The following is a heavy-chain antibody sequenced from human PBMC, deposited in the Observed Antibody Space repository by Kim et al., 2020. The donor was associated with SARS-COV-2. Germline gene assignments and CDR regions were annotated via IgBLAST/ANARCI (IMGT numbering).Heavy chain of an antibody. CDR3: ASQSNYYYGSGTGLGMDV. J-gene: IGHJ6*02. CDR1: GYTFTGYY. CDR2: INPNSGGT. Sequence: ASVKVSCKASGYTFTGYYMHWVRQAPGQGLEWMGWINPNSGGTNYAQKFRGRVTMTRDTSISTAYMELSRLRSDDTAVYYCASQSNYYYGSGTGLGMDVWGQGTTVTVSS. V-gene: IGHV1-2*02. D-gene: IGHD3-10*01.